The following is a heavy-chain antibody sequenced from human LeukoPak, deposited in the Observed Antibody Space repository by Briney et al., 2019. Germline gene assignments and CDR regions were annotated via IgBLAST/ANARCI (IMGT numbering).Heavy chain of an antibody. CDR3: AKDADTATIIYWYFDL. D-gene: IGHD5-18*01. V-gene: IGHV3-30*18. CDR1: GFALSNFG. Sequence: GGSLRLSCTASGFALSNFGMHWVRQAPGKGLEWVAVISDDGSNTFYADSVKGRFTISRDNSKNTLYLQLNSLRPEDTAVYYCAKDADTATIIYWYFDLWGRGTLVTVSS. CDR2: ISDDGSNT. J-gene: IGHJ2*01.